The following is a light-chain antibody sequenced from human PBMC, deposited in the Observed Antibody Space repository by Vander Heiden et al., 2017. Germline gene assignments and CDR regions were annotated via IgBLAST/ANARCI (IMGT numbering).Light chain of an antibody. CDR3: QQSDSTPYT. J-gene: IGKJ2*01. CDR1: QSISSY. CDR2: AAS. V-gene: IGKV1-39*01. Sequence: SVGDRVTITCRASQSISSYLNWYQQKPGKAPKLLIYAASSLQSGVPSRFSGSGSGTDFTLTISSLQPEDFATYYCQQSDSTPYTFGQGTKLEIK.